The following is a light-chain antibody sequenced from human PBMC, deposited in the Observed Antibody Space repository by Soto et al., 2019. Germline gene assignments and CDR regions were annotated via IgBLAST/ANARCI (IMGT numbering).Light chain of an antibody. CDR2: EVS. J-gene: IGLJ2*01. Sequence: QSVLTQPASLSGSPGQPITISCTGTSSDVGSYNLVSWYQQHPGKAPKLMIYEVSKRPSGVSNRFSGSKSGNTASLTISGLQAEDEADYYCCSYAGSSTVVFGGGTKLTVL. CDR3: CSYAGSSTVV. CDR1: SSDVGSYNL. V-gene: IGLV2-23*02.